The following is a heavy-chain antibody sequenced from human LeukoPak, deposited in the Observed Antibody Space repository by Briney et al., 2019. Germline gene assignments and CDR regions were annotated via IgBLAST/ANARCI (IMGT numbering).Heavy chain of an antibody. V-gene: IGHV1-58*01. J-gene: IGHJ4*02. D-gene: IGHD2-21*02. CDR1: GFTFISSA. CDR3: AAGPFVVVTAICVY. Sequence: SVKVSCKASGFTFISSAVQWVRQARGQRLEWIGWIVVGSGNTNYAQKFQERVTITRDMSTSTAYMELSSLRPEDTAVYYCAAGPFVVVTAICVYWGQGTLVTVSS. CDR2: IVVGSGNT.